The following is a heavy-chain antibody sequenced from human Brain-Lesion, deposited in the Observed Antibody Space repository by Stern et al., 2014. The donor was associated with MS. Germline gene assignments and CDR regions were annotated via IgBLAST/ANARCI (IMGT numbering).Heavy chain of an antibody. CDR1: GASISSGTSY. V-gene: IGHV4-61*02. D-gene: IGHD1-26*01. Sequence: QVQLQESGPGLVKPSQTLSLTCTVSGASISSGTSYWSWIRQPAGGGLEWIGRLHASGATYYNPSLKRRVTISGGTSKKQFSLTLNSVTAADTAVYYCARGHWELLGNNYFDSWGQGTLVTVSS. CDR2: LHASGAT. J-gene: IGHJ4*02. CDR3: ARGHWELLGNNYFDS.